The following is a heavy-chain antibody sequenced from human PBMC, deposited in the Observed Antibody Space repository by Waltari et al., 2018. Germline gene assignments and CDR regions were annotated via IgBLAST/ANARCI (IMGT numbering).Heavy chain of an antibody. CDR2: IKHDGSEK. Sequence: EVQLVESGGGLVQPGGSLRLSCAASGFTFSSYWMSWVRQAPGKGLEWVANIKHDGSEKYYVDSVKGRFTISRDNAKNSLYLQMNSLRAEDTAVYYCARDGDGWELLYFEGGWGQGTLVTVSS. V-gene: IGHV3-7*01. D-gene: IGHD1-26*01. J-gene: IGHJ4*02. CDR1: GFTFSSYW. CDR3: ARDGDGWELLYFEGG.